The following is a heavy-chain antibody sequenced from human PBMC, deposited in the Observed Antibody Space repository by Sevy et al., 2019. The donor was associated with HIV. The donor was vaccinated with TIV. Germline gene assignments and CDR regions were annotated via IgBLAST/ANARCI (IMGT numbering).Heavy chain of an antibody. D-gene: IGHD2-15*01. CDR2: VSPHNGDT. CDR3: AGSYLGGGRCYSLAY. CDR1: GYTFTTYR. J-gene: IGHJ4*02. V-gene: IGHV1-18*01. Sequence: ASVKVSCKASGYTFTTYRITWVRQAPGQGLEWMGWVSPHNGDTDYAQTFQGRVTMITDTSTSTAFMELRSMRSDDTALYYCAGSYLGGGRCYSLAYWGQGTLVTVSS.